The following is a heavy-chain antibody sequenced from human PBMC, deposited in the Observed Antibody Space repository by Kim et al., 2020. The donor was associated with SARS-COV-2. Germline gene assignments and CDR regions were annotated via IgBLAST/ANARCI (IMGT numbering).Heavy chain of an antibody. CDR1: GFTFSSYW. CDR3: ARVERWLLLLYYYYGMDV. J-gene: IGHJ6*02. D-gene: IGHD3-22*01. V-gene: IGHV3-7*03. CDR2: IKQDGSEK. Sequence: GGSLRLSCAASGFTFSSYWMSWVRQAPGKGLEWVANIKQDGSEKYYVDSVKGRFTISRDNAKNSLYLQMNSLRAEDTAVYYCARVERWLLLLYYYYGMDVGGQGTTVTVSS.